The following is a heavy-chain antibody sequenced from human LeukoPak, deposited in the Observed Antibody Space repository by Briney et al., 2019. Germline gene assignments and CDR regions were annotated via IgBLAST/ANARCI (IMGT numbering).Heavy chain of an antibody. CDR3: AREIVILPDYFYYGLDV. Sequence: GGSLRLSCAASGFTFSDYYMTWIRQVPGKGLEWVSFISSSGDSLYYADSVRGRFTISRDNAKNSLFLQMDSLRAEDTAVYYCAREIVILPDYFYYGLDVWGQGTTVIVSS. V-gene: IGHV3-11*01. D-gene: IGHD2/OR15-2a*01. CDR2: ISSSGDSL. J-gene: IGHJ6*02. CDR1: GFTFSDYY.